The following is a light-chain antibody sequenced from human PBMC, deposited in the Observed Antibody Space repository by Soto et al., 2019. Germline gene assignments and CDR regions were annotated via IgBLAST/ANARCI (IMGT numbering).Light chain of an antibody. J-gene: IGKJ1*01. CDR1: QGIGVR. V-gene: IGKV1-5*01. CDR2: HAS. CDR3: QQYMSYS. Sequence: DIQMTQSPSSLSASIGDRVTITCRAIQGIGVRLAWYHQKPGTAPKLLIYHASTLESGVPSRFSGSGSGTEFTITIRGLQPDDFATYYCQQYMSYSFGQGNKV.